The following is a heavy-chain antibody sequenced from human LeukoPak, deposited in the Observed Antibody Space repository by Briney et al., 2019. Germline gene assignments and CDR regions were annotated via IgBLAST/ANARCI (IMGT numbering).Heavy chain of an antibody. V-gene: IGHV4-39*07. CDR2: IYYSGST. Sequence: PSETLSLTCTVSGGSISSSSYYWGWIRQPPGKGLEWIGSIYYSGSTYYNPSLKSRVTISVDTSKNQFSLKLSSVTAADTAVYYCARDLVRVVAGQLRDYWGQGTLVTVSS. J-gene: IGHJ4*02. CDR1: GGSISSSSYY. D-gene: IGHD6-19*01. CDR3: ARDLVRVVAGQLRDY.